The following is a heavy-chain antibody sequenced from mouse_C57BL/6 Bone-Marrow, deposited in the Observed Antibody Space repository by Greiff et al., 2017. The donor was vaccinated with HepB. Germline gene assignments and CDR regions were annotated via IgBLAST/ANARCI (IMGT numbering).Heavy chain of an antibody. Sequence: VQLQESGGGLVQPGESLKLSCESNEYEFPSHDMSWVRKTPEKRLELVAAINSDGGSTYYPDTMERRFIISRDNTKKTLYLQMSRLRSEDTALYYCARHGDYDGVGAMDYWGQGTSVTVSS. CDR2: INSDGGST. V-gene: IGHV5-2*01. D-gene: IGHD2-4*01. CDR1: EYEFPSHD. CDR3: ARHGDYDGVGAMDY. J-gene: IGHJ4*01.